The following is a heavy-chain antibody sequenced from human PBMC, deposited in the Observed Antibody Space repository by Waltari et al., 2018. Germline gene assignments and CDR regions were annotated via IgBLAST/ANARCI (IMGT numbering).Heavy chain of an antibody. Sequence: QIQIMQSGAEVKKPGASVKVSCQASGYTFTAYYIHWARQAPGQGLAWMGWINYNTGGADCAQSFQGRVTVTRDTSISTVYMELSGLTSDDTAVYYCAREALGGTKAFDMWGQGTMVTVSS. V-gene: IGHV1-2*02. J-gene: IGHJ3*02. CDR1: GYTFTAYY. D-gene: IGHD1-7*01. CDR2: INYNTGGA. CDR3: AREALGGTKAFDM.